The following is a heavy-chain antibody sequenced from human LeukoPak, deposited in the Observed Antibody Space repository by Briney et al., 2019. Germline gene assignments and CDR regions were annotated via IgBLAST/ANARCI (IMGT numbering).Heavy chain of an antibody. J-gene: IGHJ3*02. V-gene: IGHV3-72*01. CDR2: TRNKANSDAT. Sequence: GGSLRLSCAASGFIFSDHYIDWVRQAPGKGLEWVGRTRNKANSDATEYAASVKGRFTISRDDSKNSLYLQMNSLKTEDTAVYYCTKGYSGSLTYAFDNWGQETMVTVSS. D-gene: IGHD1-26*01. CDR3: TKGYSGSLTYAFDN. CDR1: GFIFSDHY.